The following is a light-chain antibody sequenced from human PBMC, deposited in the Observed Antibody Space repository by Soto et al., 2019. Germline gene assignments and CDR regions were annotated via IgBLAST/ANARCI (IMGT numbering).Light chain of an antibody. CDR1: QSVSSN. Sequence: EIVMTQSPATLSVSPGGRATLSCRASQSVSSNLAWYQQKPGQAPRLLIYGASTRATGIPARFSGSVSGTEFTLTISSLQSEDFAVYYCQQYNNWPYTFGQGTKLEIK. J-gene: IGKJ2*01. CDR3: QQYNNWPYT. CDR2: GAS. V-gene: IGKV3-15*01.